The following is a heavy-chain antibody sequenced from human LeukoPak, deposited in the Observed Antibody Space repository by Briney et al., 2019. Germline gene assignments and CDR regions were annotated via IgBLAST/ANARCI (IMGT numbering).Heavy chain of an antibody. CDR3: AREATLFDY. V-gene: IGHV4-59*12. Sequence: SETLSLTCTVSGGSISSYFWNWIRQRPGKGLEWIGCLYNSGITNYNPSLKSRVTISVDASKNQFSLNLSSVTPEDTAVYYCAREATLFDYWGQGTLVTVSS. CDR1: GGSISSYF. J-gene: IGHJ4*02. CDR2: LYNSGIT.